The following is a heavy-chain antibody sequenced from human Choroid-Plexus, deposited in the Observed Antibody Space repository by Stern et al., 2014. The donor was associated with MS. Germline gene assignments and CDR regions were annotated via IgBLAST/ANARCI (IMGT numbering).Heavy chain of an antibody. Sequence: EVQLVESGGGLVQPGGSLTISCTAAGFTFGNYWMTWVRQAPGKGLEWVANIKEDGTEKNYVDSVKGRFTISRDNARNSLYLQMNSLRVEDTALYDCARVYNTIYGIVTQRGSGMDVWGQGTTVIVSS. V-gene: IGHV3-7*01. CDR1: GFTFGNYW. CDR2: IKEDGTEK. J-gene: IGHJ6*02. D-gene: IGHD3-3*01. CDR3: ARVYNTIYGIVTQRGSGMDV.